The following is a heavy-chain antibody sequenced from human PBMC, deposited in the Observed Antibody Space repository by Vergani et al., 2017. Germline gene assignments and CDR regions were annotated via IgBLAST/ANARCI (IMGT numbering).Heavy chain of an antibody. V-gene: IGHV3-23*01. D-gene: IGHD2/OR15-2a*01. CDR1: GFTFSNSA. CDR3: AREERSNTSPFVGD. CDR2: ISGHGDRT. Sequence: EVHFLESGGGQVEAGGSLRLSCVASGFTFSNSAMSWVRQTSGKWLEWVSAISGHGDRTYYADSVKGRFTISRDNSKNTVYLQMNSLKAEDRATYYCAREERSNTSPFVGDWGQGTLVTV. J-gene: IGHJ4*02.